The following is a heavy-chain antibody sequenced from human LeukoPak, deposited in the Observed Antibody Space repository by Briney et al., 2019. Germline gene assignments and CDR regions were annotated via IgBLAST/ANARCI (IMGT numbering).Heavy chain of an antibody. V-gene: IGHV4-39*01. J-gene: IGHJ4*02. Sequence: SETLSLTCTVSGGSISSSTYFWGWNRQPPGKELEWIGTIYYTGSTYYTPSLKSRVTISEDTSKNQFSLKMRSVTAADTAVYYCARGPQGVTRPEYWGQGTLVTVSS. CDR3: ARGPQGVTRPEY. D-gene: IGHD4-17*01. CDR1: GGSISSSTYF. CDR2: IYYTGST.